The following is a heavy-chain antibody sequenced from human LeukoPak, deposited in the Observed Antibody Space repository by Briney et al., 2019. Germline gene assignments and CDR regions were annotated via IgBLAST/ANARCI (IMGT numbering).Heavy chain of an antibody. CDR1: GGSFSGYY. CDR2: INHSGST. V-gene: IGHV4-34*01. CDR3: ARGERLNTMTQGGCAFDI. J-gene: IGHJ3*02. D-gene: IGHD3-22*01. Sequence: SETLSLTCAVYGGSFSGYYWSWIRPPPGKGLEWIGEINHSGSTNYNPSLKSRVTISVDTSKSQFSLKLSSVTAADTAVYYCARGERLNTMTQGGCAFDIWGQGTMVTVSS.